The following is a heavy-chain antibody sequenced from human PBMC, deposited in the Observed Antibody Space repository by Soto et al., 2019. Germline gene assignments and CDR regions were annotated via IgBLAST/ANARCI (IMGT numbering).Heavy chain of an antibody. J-gene: IGHJ4*01. CDR2: IYSSGST. CDR3: ARVHVMVVAGSTFDY. D-gene: IGHD6-19*01. CDR1: GGSISNYY. V-gene: IGHV4-4*07. Sequence: PSETLSLTCTVSGGSISNYYWSWIRQSAGRGLEWIGRIYSSGSTNYNPSLQGRVTMSVQTSKRQFSLKLTSVTAADTAVYYCARVHVMVVAGSTFDYWGHGTLVTVSS.